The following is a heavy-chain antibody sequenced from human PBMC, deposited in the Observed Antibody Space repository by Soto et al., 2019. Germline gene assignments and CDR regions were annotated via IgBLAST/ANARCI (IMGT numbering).Heavy chain of an antibody. CDR3: AHRCIGDMSPDYTGMDV. V-gene: IGHV2-5*01. J-gene: IGHJ6*02. D-gene: IGHD3-3*01. CDR2: VHWNDDK. Sequence: QITLKEAGPTLVKPTQTLTLTCTFSGFSLSTTGEGVFWIRQPPGKAPEWLAHVHWNDDKSYSPSLRPRLTIRKATSGPQVVLSLTNLEPVEPGTSYCAHRCIGDMSPDYTGMDVWGDGAAVIVA. CDR1: GFSLSTTGEG.